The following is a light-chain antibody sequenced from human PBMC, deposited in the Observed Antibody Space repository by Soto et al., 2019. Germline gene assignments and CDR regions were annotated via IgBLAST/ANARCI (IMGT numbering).Light chain of an antibody. CDR1: SSNIGSNY. V-gene: IGLV1-47*02. J-gene: IGLJ1*01. CDR3: AAWDDSLSGSFV. CDR2: GNY. Sequence: QSVLTQPPSASGTPGQRVTISCSGSSSNIGSNYVYWYQQLPGTAPKLLIYGNYQRPSGVPDRFSGSKSGTSATLAISGLRSEDVADYFCAAWDDSLSGSFVFATGTKVTVL.